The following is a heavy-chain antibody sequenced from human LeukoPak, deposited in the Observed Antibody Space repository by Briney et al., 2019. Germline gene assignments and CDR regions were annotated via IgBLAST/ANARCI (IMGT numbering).Heavy chain of an antibody. D-gene: IGHD1-1*01. CDR2: ISDKGGIT. V-gene: IGHV3-48*03. CDR3: ARVGNDPYYYYGMDV. J-gene: IGHJ6*02. CDR1: GFIFSTFE. Sequence: GGSLRLSCEASGFIFSTFELNWVRQAPGKGPEWVSHISDKGGITYADSVKGRFTISRDNSKNTLYLQMNSLRAEDTAVYYCARVGNDPYYYYGMDVWGQGTTVTVSS.